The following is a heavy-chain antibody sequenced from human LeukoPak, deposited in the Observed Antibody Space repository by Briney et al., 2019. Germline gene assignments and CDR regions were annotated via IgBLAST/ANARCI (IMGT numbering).Heavy chain of an antibody. CDR3: ASSADYGDYDPIDY. Sequence: GGSLRLSCAASGFAFSTYWMTWVRQAPGKGLEWVANIDQDGSERYYVDSVKGRFTISRDNAKNSLYLQMNSLRAEDTSVYYCASSADYGDYDPIDYWGQGTLVTVSS. CDR2: IDQDGSER. J-gene: IGHJ4*02. V-gene: IGHV3-7*01. D-gene: IGHD4-17*01. CDR1: GFAFSTYW.